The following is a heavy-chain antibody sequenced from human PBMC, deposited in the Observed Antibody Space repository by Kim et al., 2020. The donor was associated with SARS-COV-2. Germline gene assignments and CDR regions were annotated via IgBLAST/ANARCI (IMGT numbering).Heavy chain of an antibody. J-gene: IGHJ6*02. V-gene: IGHV3-43*02. CDR3: AKDSQRSTVAHYYYGMDV. CDR2: ISGDGGST. Sequence: GGSLRLSCAASGFTFDDYAMHWVRQAPGKGLEWVSLISGDGGSTYYADSVKGRFTISRDNSKNSLYLQMNSLRTEDTALYYCAKDSQRSTVAHYYYGMDVWGQGTTVTVSS. D-gene: IGHD4-17*01. CDR1: GFTFDDYA.